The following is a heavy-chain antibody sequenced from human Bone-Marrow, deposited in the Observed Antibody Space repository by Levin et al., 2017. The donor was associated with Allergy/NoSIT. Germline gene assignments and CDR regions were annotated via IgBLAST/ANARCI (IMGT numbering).Heavy chain of an antibody. CDR3: AREDGSTFDS. CDR2: IYYSGST. V-gene: IGHV4-31*03. CDR1: GGSISSGGYH. Sequence: SETLSLTCTVSGGSISSGGYHWSWIRQHAGKGLEWIGYIYYSGSTYYNPSLKSRAMISLDTSKNQFSLKVTSATAADAAVYYCAREDGSTFDSWGQGTLVTVPS. J-gene: IGHJ4*02. D-gene: IGHD5-24*01.